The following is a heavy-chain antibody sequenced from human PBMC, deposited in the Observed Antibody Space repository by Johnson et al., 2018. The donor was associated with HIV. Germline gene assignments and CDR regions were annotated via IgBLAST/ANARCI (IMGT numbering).Heavy chain of an antibody. V-gene: IGHV3-66*01. Sequence: EMQLVESGGGVVRPGGSLRLSCAASGFTVSTNYISWIRQAPGKGLEWVSVIYSGDTTYYAGSVKGRFTISRDNSKNTLYLQMNSLRVDDTAIYYCARAYTYGAFDIWGQGTMVTVSS. CDR1: GFTVSTNY. J-gene: IGHJ3*02. CDR2: IYSGDTT. CDR3: ARAYTYGAFDI. D-gene: IGHD5-18*01.